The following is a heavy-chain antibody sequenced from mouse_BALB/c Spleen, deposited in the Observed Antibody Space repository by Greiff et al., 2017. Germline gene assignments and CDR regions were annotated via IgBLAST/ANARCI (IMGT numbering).Heavy chain of an antibody. V-gene: IGHV8-12*01. CDR1: GFSLSTSGMG. CDR2: IYWDDDK. Sequence: QVTLKVSGPGILQPSQTLSLTCSFSGFSLSTSGMGVSWIRQPSGKGLEWLAHIYWDDDKRYNPSLKSRLTISKDTSSNQVFLKITSVDTADTATYYCARNGGYYDYWGQGTTLTVSS. D-gene: IGHD2-3*01. J-gene: IGHJ2*01. CDR3: ARNGGYYDY.